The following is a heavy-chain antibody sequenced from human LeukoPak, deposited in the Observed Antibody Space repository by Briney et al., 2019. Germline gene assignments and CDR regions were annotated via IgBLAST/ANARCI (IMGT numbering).Heavy chain of an antibody. V-gene: IGHV3-72*01. D-gene: IGHD4-11*01. CDR3: ARSTVTIDY. Sequence: GGSLRLSCALSGFTFSDHYMDWDRQAPGKGLEWVGRTRNKAHSYTTEYAASVKGRFTISRDYSKNSLYLQMNSLKTEDTAVYYCARSTVTIDYWGQGTLVTVSS. CDR1: GFTFSDHY. CDR2: TRNKAHSYTT. J-gene: IGHJ4*02.